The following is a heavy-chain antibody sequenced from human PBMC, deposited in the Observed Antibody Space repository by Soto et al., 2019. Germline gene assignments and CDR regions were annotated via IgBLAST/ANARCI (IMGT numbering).Heavy chain of an antibody. CDR1: GYTFTNYG. CDR3: ARALTVTTSLDL. J-gene: IGHJ5*02. Sequence: QVQLVQSGTEVRKPGASVKVSCKASGYTFTNYGMNWVRQAPGQGLEWMGWISTYNVNTYYAQKFKGRATLTTDTSTNTAYMELRSLTSDDTAVYYCARALTVTTSLDLWGLGTLVTVSS. D-gene: IGHD4-17*01. V-gene: IGHV1-18*04. CDR2: ISTYNVNT.